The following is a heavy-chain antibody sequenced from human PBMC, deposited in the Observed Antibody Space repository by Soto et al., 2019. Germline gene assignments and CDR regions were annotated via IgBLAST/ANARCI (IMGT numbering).Heavy chain of an antibody. CDR2: ISGSGGST. D-gene: IGHD3-10*01. CDR1: GFTFSSYA. V-gene: IGHV3-23*01. Sequence: AGGSLRLSCAASGFTFSSYAMSWVRQAPGKGLEWVSAISGSGGSTYYADSVKGRFTISRDNSKNTLYLQMNSLRAEDTAVYYCAKCKGKGFGESHGMDVWGKGTTVTVSS. J-gene: IGHJ6*04. CDR3: AKCKGKGFGESHGMDV.